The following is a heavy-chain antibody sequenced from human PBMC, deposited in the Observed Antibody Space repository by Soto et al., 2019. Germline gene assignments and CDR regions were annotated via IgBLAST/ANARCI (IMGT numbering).Heavy chain of an antibody. Sequence: VKVSFKASGVTFSSYAISWLRQAPGQGLEWMGGIIPIFGTANYAQKFQGRVTITADESTSTAYMELGSLRSEDTAVYYCARDVGPLNWFDPWGQGTLVTVSS. V-gene: IGHV1-69*01. CDR3: ARDVGPLNWFDP. D-gene: IGHD1-26*01. J-gene: IGHJ5*02. CDR1: GVTFSSYA. CDR2: IIPIFGTA.